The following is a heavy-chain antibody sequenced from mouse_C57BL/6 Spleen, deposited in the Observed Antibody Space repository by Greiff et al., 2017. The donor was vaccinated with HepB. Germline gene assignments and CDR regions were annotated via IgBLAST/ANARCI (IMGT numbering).Heavy chain of an antibody. Sequence: QVQLQQSGAELVRPGSSVKLSCKASGYTFTSYWMHWVKQRPIQGLEWIGNIDPSDSETHYNQKFKDKATLTVDKSSSTAYMQRSSLTAEDSAVYYCAGYYEGFAYGGQGTRVTVSA. D-gene: IGHD2-3*01. V-gene: IGHV1-52*01. CDR3: AGYYEGFAY. CDR1: GYTFTSYW. CDR2: IDPSDSET. J-gene: IGHJ3*01.